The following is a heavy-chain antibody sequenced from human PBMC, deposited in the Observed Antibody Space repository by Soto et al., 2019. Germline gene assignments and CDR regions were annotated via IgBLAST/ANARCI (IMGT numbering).Heavy chain of an antibody. CDR3: AKAYELVIIRSPFDY. D-gene: IGHD3-22*01. Sequence: QSGGSLRLSCAASGFSFSSYAMSWVRQAPGKGLEWVSAISGSGGSTYYADSVKGRFTISRDNTKNTLYVQMNSLRAEDTAVYYCAKAYELVIIRSPFDYWGQGTLVTVSS. CDR1: GFSFSSYA. V-gene: IGHV3-23*01. J-gene: IGHJ4*02. CDR2: ISGSGGST.